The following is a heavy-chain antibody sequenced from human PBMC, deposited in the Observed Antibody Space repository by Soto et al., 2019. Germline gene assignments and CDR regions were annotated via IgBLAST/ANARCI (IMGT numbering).Heavy chain of an antibody. D-gene: IGHD3-10*01. Sequence: QVQLQESGPGLVKPSGTLSLTCAVSGGSISSSNLWSWVRQPPGKGLEWVGEIYHSGSTNYNPSLKSRVTISVDKSKNQFSLKLSSVTAADTAVYYGARDYMVRGVMRWFDPWGQGTLVTVSS. CDR2: IYHSGST. V-gene: IGHV4-4*02. CDR1: GGSISSSNL. J-gene: IGHJ5*02. CDR3: ARDYMVRGVMRWFDP.